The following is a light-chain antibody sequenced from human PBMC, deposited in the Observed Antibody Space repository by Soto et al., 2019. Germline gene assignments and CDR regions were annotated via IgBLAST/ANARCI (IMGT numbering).Light chain of an antibody. Sequence: EIVLTQSPATLSVTPGERATLSCRASQSISSHLVWYQQKPGQAPRLVIYGASIRATGIPARFSGSGSGTEFTLTISSLQSEDFAIYYCQQYNDWPPWTFGQGTKVEIK. V-gene: IGKV3D-15*01. CDR2: GAS. CDR3: QQYNDWPPWT. J-gene: IGKJ1*01. CDR1: QSISSH.